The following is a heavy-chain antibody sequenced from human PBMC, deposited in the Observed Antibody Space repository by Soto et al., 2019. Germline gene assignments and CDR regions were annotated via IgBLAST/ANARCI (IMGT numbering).Heavy chain of an antibody. CDR3: ARVYCSSTSCYKQNEFHY. D-gene: IGHD2-2*01. Sequence: ASVKVSCKACGYTFTSYGISWVRQAPGQGLEWMGWISAYNGNTNYAQKLQGRVTMTTDTSTSTAYMELRSLRSDDTAVYYCARVYCSSTSCYKQNEFHYWGQGTLVTVSS. V-gene: IGHV1-18*04. J-gene: IGHJ4*02. CDR2: ISAYNGNT. CDR1: GYTFTSYG.